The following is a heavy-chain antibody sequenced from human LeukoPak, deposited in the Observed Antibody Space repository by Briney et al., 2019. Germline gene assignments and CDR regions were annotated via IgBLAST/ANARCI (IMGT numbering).Heavy chain of an antibody. V-gene: IGHV3-21*01. CDR2: ISGSSSYI. D-gene: IGHD5-18*01. CDR3: ARELRGYSDQYYYYGMDV. Sequence: GGSLRLSCAASGFTFSTYTMGWVRQAPGKGVEWVSSISGSSSYIYYADSARGRFTISRDNAKNSLSLQMNSLRAEDTAVYYCARELRGYSDQYYYYGMDVWGQGTTVTVCS. CDR1: GFTFSTYT. J-gene: IGHJ6*02.